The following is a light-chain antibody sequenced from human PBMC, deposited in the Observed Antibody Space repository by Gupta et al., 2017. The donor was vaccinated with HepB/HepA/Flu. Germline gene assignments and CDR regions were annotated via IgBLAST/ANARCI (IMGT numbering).Light chain of an antibody. V-gene: IGLV2-14*01. J-gene: IGLJ1*01. CDR1: SSDVGDYNY. Sequence: QSALTQPASVSGSPGQSITISCTGTSSDVGDYNYVSWYQQHPGKSLKLIIYDVNKRPSGVSNRFSGSKSGNTASLTISERQPEDEADYYCYSYTSRSTRVFGTGTKFTVL. CDR3: YSYTSRSTRV. CDR2: DVN.